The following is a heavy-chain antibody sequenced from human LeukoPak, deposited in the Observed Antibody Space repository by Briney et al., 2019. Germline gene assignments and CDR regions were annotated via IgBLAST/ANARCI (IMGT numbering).Heavy chain of an antibody. CDR1: GGSFINSA. V-gene: IGHV1-69*05. Sequence: SVKVSCKASGGSFINSAFTWVRQAPGQGLEWMGGITPIFGSANYAQKFQGRVTITTDESTTTAYMELSSLRSEDTAVYYCAREPVPRSSGLNYWGQGTLVTVS. D-gene: IGHD3-22*01. CDR2: ITPIFGSA. J-gene: IGHJ4*02. CDR3: AREPVPRSSGLNY.